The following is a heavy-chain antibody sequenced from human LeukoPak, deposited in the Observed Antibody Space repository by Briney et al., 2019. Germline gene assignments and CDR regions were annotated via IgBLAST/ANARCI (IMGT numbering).Heavy chain of an antibody. CDR2: MNPNSGNT. CDR3: ARSGIGYFDWYPDWFDP. CDR1: GYTFTSYD. D-gene: IGHD3-9*01. Sequence: ASVKVSCKASGYTFTSYDINWVRQATGQGLEWMGWMNPNSGNTGYAQKVQGRVTITRDTSISTAYMELRSLRSDDTAVYYCARSGIGYFDWYPDWFDPWGQGTLVTVSS. V-gene: IGHV1-8*03. J-gene: IGHJ5*02.